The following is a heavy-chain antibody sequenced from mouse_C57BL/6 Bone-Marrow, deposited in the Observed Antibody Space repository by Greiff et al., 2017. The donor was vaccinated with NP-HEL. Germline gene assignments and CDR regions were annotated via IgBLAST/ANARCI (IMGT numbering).Heavy chain of an antibody. CDR2: IWSGGST. J-gene: IGHJ3*01. CDR3: AGYYYGSSYGFAY. V-gene: IGHV2-2*01. CDR1: GFSLTSYG. Sequence: VQLQQSGPGLVQPSQSLSITCTVSGFSLTSYGVHWVRQSPGKGLEWLGVIWSGGSTDYNAAFISRLSISKDNSKSKVFFKMNSLQADDTAIYYCAGYYYGSSYGFAYWGQGTLVTVSA. D-gene: IGHD1-1*01.